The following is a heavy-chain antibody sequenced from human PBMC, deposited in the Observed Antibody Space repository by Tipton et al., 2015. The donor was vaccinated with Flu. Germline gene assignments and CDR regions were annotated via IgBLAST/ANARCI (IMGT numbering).Heavy chain of an antibody. CDR1: GASITTSSYY. V-gene: IGHV4-61*02. J-gene: IGHJ4*02. D-gene: IGHD3-10*02. CDR2: VYGRGIT. CDR3: ARHTGDSVRGVIDY. Sequence: GASITTSSYYWTWVRQPAGKGLEWIGRVYGRGITNYNPSLQSRLTISIDTSTNQCSLQLSSVTAADTAVYYCARHTGDSVRGVIDYWGQGTLVTVSS.